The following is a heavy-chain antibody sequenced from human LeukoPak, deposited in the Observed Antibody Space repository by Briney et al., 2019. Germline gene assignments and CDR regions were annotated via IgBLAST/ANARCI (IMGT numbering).Heavy chain of an antibody. Sequence: GGSLRLSCAASGFTVSSNYMSWVRQAPGKGLEWVSVIYSGGSTYYADSVKGRFTISRDNSKNTLYLQMNSLRAEDTAVYYCARDSDYGSSGYYYEPFDYWGQGTLVTVSS. J-gene: IGHJ4*02. CDR1: GFTVSSNY. D-gene: IGHD3-22*01. CDR2: IYSGGST. CDR3: ARDSDYGSSGYYYEPFDY. V-gene: IGHV3-66*01.